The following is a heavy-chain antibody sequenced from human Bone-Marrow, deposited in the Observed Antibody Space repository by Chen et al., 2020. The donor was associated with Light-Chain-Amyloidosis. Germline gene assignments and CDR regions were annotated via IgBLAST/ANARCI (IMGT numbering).Heavy chain of an antibody. D-gene: IGHD4-17*01. J-gene: IGHJ6*02. CDR3: ARLDYGGSTRYYYGMDV. Sequence: QVQLQESGPGLVKPSQTLSLTCSVSGGSISSGGYYWSWIRQHLGKGLEWIGYIYYTGSTYYKPSLRGRVTMSVDTSKNQFSLRVNSVTAADTAIYYCARLDYGGSTRYYYGMDVWGQGTTVTVSS. V-gene: IGHV4-31*03. CDR2: IYYTGST. CDR1: GGSISSGGYY.